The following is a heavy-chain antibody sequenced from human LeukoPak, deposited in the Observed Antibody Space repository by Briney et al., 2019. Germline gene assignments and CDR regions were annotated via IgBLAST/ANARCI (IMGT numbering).Heavy chain of an antibody. Sequence: SETLSLTCTVSGGSVGSYYWSWIRQPAGKGLEWIGRIYTSGSTNYNPSLKSRVTMSVDTSKKQLSLKLSSVTAADTAVYYCASIAGANLHAFDMWGQGTMVTVSS. J-gene: IGHJ3*02. V-gene: IGHV4-4*07. D-gene: IGHD1-26*01. CDR1: GGSVGSYY. CDR3: ASIAGANLHAFDM. CDR2: IYTSGST.